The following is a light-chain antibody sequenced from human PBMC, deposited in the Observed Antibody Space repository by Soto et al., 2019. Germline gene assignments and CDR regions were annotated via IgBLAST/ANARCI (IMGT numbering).Light chain of an antibody. V-gene: IGKV1-39*01. CDR2: DAS. J-gene: IGKJ5*01. CDR3: QQTYSTLPIT. CDR1: QSISIY. Sequence: DIQMTQSPSSLSASVGDRVTITCRASQSISIYLNWYQQKPGKAPKVLISDASSLRSGVPSRFSGSGSGTDFTLTINNLQPEDFATYYCQQTYSTLPITFGQGTRLEIK.